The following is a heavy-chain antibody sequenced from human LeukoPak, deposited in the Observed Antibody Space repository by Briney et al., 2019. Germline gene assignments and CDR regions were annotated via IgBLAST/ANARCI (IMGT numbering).Heavy chain of an antibody. Sequence: GGSLRLSCAVSGFTFSSYWMNWVRQAPGKGLEWVASIRQDGGEKSYVDSVKGRFTISRDNTKNSLYLQMSSLRAEDTAVYYCARDGTAPGLYFDLWGQGTLVTVSS. CDR1: GFTFSSYW. CDR3: ARDGTAPGLYFDL. V-gene: IGHV3-7*01. D-gene: IGHD6-13*01. CDR2: IRQDGGEK. J-gene: IGHJ4*01.